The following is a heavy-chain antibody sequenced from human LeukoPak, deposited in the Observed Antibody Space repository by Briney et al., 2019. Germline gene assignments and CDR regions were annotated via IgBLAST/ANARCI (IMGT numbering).Heavy chain of an antibody. V-gene: IGHV3-30*18. D-gene: IGHD3-10*01. CDR3: AKDFLERAYGSVSYPTS. CDR2: ISYDGTRR. J-gene: IGHJ4*02. Sequence: GGSLRLSCAASGFTFSSYGMHWVRQAPGKGLEWVAVISYDGTRRHYADSVKGRVTISRDNSKNTLYLQMNSLRAEDTALYYCAKDFLERAYGSVSYPTSWGQGTLVTVSS. CDR1: GFTFSSYG.